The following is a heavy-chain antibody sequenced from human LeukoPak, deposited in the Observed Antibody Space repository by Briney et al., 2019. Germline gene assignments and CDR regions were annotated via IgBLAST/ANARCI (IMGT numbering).Heavy chain of an antibody. Sequence: GGSLRLSCAASGFTFSTSWMHRVRQAPGKGLMWVSRMNSAGSTIDYEDSVKGRFTISRDNAKNTLFLQMDSLRAEDTAVYYCATAGSYRFDHWGQGTVVTVSS. J-gene: IGHJ4*02. CDR3: ATAGSYRFDH. D-gene: IGHD3-16*02. V-gene: IGHV3-74*01. CDR1: GFTFSTSW. CDR2: MNSAGSTI.